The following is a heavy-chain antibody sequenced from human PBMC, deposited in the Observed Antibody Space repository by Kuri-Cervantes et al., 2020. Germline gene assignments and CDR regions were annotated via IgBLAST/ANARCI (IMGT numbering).Heavy chain of an antibody. V-gene: IGHV3-21*01. Sequence: GGSLRLSCAASGITFGSYPFHWVRQAPGKGLEWVSSISSTSAYIYYADSVKGRFTISRDTSKNTVFLQMNSLRLEDTAVYYCASVITRWHFDSWGQGTLVTVSS. J-gene: IGHJ4*02. CDR2: ISSTSAYI. CDR3: ASVITRWHFDS. D-gene: IGHD2-21*01. CDR1: GITFGSYP.